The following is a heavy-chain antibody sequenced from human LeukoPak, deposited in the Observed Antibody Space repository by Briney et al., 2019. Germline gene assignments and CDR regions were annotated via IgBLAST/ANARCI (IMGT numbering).Heavy chain of an antibody. Sequence: PSQTLSLTRTVSGGSISSSSYYWSWIRQPPGKGLGWIGSIYYSGSIYYNLSLKSRVTLSVDTSKNQFSLKLSSVTAADTALYYCARPQGFQLLDFEYWGQGTLVTVSS. CDR3: ARPQGFQLLDFEY. CDR1: GGSISSSSYY. CDR2: IYYSGSI. V-gene: IGHV4-39*01. J-gene: IGHJ4*02. D-gene: IGHD2-2*01.